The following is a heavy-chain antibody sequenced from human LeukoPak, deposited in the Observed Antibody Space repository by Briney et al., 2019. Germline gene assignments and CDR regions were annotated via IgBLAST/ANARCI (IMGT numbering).Heavy chain of an antibody. CDR2: IYPGDSNT. J-gene: IGHJ3*02. CDR1: GYSFTSYW. CDR3: ARAKYYGSGNSLDAFDI. D-gene: IGHD3-10*01. V-gene: IGHV5-51*01. Sequence: GESLKISCKGSGYSFTSYWIGWVRRMPGKGLEWMGIIYPGDSNTRYSPSFQGQVTISADKSIGTAYLQWSSLKASDIAMYYCARAKYYGSGNSLDAFDIWGQGTMVTVSS.